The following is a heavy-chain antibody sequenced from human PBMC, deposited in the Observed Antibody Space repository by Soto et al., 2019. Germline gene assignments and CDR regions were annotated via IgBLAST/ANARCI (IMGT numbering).Heavy chain of an antibody. CDR1: GFTFRSYY. V-gene: IGHV3-23*03. D-gene: IGHD3-10*01. CDR3: AKLLYLGDPGFFVDS. Sequence: GGSLRLSCAASGFTFRSYYMAWVRQAPGKGLEWISSIQNVGGTTYYADSVKGRFTISRDNSKETLNLQMNRLKVEDTAVYYCAKLLYLGDPGFFVDSWGQGTLVTVSS. J-gene: IGHJ4*02. CDR2: IQNVGGTT.